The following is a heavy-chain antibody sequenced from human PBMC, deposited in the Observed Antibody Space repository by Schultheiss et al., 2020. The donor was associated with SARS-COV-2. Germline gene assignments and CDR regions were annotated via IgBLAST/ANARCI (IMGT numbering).Heavy chain of an antibody. CDR1: GFTFSWDW. V-gene: IGHV3-33*08. J-gene: IGHJ3*02. CDR3: SRNFGYGDNDAFDI. D-gene: IGHD4-17*01. Sequence: GGSLRLSCAASGFTFSWDWMHWVRQAPGKGLEWVAVIWYDGSNKYYADSVKGRFTISRDNAKNTLYLQMNGLRAEDTALYYCSRNFGYGDNDAFDIWGQGTMVTVSS. CDR2: IWYDGSNK.